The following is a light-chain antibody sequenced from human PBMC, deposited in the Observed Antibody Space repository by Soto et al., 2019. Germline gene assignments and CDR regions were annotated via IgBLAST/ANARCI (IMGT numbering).Light chain of an antibody. J-gene: IGLJ7*01. V-gene: IGLV2-11*01. CDR1: SSDVGAYNC. CDR2: DVT. Sequence: QSVLTQPRSVSGSPGQSVTISCAGTSSDVGAYNCVSWYQQHPGKVPKLIIYDVTRRPSGVPDRFSGSKSGNTASLTISGLQADDEADYYCCSYAGSYTLVFGGGTQLTVL. CDR3: CSYAGSYTLV.